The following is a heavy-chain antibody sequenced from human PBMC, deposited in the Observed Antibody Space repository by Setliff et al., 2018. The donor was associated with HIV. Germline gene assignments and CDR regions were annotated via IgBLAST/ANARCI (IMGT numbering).Heavy chain of an antibody. D-gene: IGHD3-16*01. V-gene: IGHV3-48*04. CDR2: ISSSGSTK. CDR3: ASRSSYVPLYFYYMDV. Sequence: PGGSLRLSCAASGFTFSIAWMNWVRQAPGKGLEWVSYISSSGSTKYYADSVKGRFTISRDNAKNSLYLQMNSLRAEDTAVYYCASRSSYVPLYFYYMDVWGKGTTVTVSS. J-gene: IGHJ6*03. CDR1: GFTFSIAW.